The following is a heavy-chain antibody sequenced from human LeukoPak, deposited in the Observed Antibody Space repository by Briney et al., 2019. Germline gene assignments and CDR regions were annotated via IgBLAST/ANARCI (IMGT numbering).Heavy chain of an antibody. CDR1: GFTDSNSY. Sequence: GGSLRLSCAASGFTDSNSYINWVRQAPGKGLEWVSVLYSRGGTYYADSVKGRFTISRDTSKNTVYLQMDSLRAEDTAVYYCARTLTWYDAFDIWGQGTMVTVSS. J-gene: IGHJ3*02. D-gene: IGHD2-15*01. CDR3: ARTLTWYDAFDI. V-gene: IGHV3-66*01. CDR2: LYSRGGT.